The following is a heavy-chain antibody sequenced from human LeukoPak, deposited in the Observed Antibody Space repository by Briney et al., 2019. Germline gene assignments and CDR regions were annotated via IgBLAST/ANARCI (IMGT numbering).Heavy chain of an antibody. J-gene: IGHJ4*02. CDR1: GFTFDSYY. Sequence: PGGSLRLSCAASGFTFDSYYMSWVRQAPGKGLEWVSVIYSGGNTYYADSVKGRFTISRDNSKNTLYLQMNSLRAEDTAVYYCARGQYSYGHTSYFDYWGQGALVTVSS. CDR3: ARGQYSYGHTSYFDY. CDR2: IYSGGNT. D-gene: IGHD5-18*01. V-gene: IGHV3-66*01.